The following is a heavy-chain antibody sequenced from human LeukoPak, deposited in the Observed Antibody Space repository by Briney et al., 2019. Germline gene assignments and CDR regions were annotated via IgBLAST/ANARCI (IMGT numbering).Heavy chain of an antibody. V-gene: IGHV1-3*04. CDR2: INTGNGNT. Sequence: ASVKVSCKASGYTFTSNAMHWVRQAPGQRPEWMGWINTGNGNTKYSQKFQGRVTISRDTSASTAYMEVSSLRSEDTAVYYCARGAAEGLDRWGQGTLVTVSS. J-gene: IGHJ5*02. CDR1: GYTFTSNA. D-gene: IGHD6-13*01. CDR3: ARGAAEGLDR.